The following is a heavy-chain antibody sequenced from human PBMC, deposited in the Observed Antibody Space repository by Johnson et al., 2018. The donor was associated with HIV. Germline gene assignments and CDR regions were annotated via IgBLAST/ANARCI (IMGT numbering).Heavy chain of an antibody. J-gene: IGHJ3*02. D-gene: IGHD5-18*01. CDR1: GFTVNSNY. V-gene: IGHV3-66*01. CDR3: ARAFSYGAFDI. CDR2: IYSGVTT. Sequence: EVQLVESGGGLVQPGGSLRLSCAASGFTVNSNYMSWVRQAPGKGLEWVSVIYSGVTTYYADSVKGRFTISRDNSKNTLYLQMNSLRAEDTAVYYCARAFSYGAFDIWGQGTMVTVSS.